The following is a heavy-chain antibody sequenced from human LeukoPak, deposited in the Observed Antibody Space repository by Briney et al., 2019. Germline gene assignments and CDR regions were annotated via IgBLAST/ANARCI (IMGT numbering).Heavy chain of an antibody. J-gene: IGHJ5*02. CDR3: AREGGPTEGSYDLWSGYPRGNWFDP. CDR1: GGTFSSYA. CDR2: IIPIFGTA. V-gene: IGHV1-69*05. Sequence: GSSVKVSCKASGGTFSSYATSWVRQAPGQGLEWMGGIIPIFGTANYAQKFQGRVTITTDESTSTAYMELSSLRSEDTAVYYCAREGGPTEGSYDLWSGYPRGNWFDPWGQGTLVTVSS. D-gene: IGHD3-3*01.